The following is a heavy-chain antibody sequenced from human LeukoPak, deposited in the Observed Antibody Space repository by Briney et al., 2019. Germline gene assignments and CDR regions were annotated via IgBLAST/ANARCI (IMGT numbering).Heavy chain of an antibody. CDR3: ATTPLIVVVTAMYYYYYMDV. V-gene: IGHV1-69*05. D-gene: IGHD2-21*02. CDR2: IIPIFGTA. J-gene: IGHJ6*03. Sequence: VASVKVSCKASGGTFSSYAISWVRQAPGQGLEWMGGIIPIFGTANYAQKFQGRVTITTDESTSTAYMELSSLRSEDTAVYYCATTPLIVVVTAMYYYYYMDVWGKGTTVTVSS. CDR1: GGTFSSYA.